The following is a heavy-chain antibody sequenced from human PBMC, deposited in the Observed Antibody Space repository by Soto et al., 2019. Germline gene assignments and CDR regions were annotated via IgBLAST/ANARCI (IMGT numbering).Heavy chain of an antibody. CDR1: GFTFSNAW. CDR3: TTDEATTGYSSSATYYYYGMDV. V-gene: IGHV3-15*01. CDR2: IKSKTDGGTT. J-gene: IGHJ6*02. Sequence: EVQLVESGGGLVKPGGSLRLSCAASGFTFSNAWMSWVRQAPGKGLEWVGRIKSKTDGGTTDYAARVKGRFTISRDDSKNTLYLQMNSLKTEDTAVYYCTTDEATTGYSSSATYYYYGMDVWGQGTTVTVSS. D-gene: IGHD6-13*01.